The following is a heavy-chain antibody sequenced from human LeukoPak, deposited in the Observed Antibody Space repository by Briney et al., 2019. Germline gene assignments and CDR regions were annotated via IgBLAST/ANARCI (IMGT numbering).Heavy chain of an antibody. CDR1: GFTFSTYS. V-gene: IGHV3-21*06. CDR2: IATSSDYI. D-gene: IGHD6-13*01. Sequence: GGSLRLSCAASGFTFSTYSMNWVRQAPGKGLEWVSSIATSSDYIYYAGSLKGRFTISRDNAKNSLYLHMNSLRPDDTAVYYCARDLGMGASDIWGQGTMVSVSS. CDR3: ARDLGMGASDI. J-gene: IGHJ3*02.